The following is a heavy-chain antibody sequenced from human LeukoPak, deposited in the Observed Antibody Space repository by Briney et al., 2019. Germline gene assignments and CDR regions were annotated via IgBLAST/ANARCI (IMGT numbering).Heavy chain of an antibody. V-gene: IGHV4-59*01. J-gene: IGHJ1*01. D-gene: IGHD3-10*01. CDR1: GGSISSYY. CDR2: IYYSGST. CDR3: ARDGSGGLQH. Sequence: SETLSLTYTVSGGSISSYYWSWIRQPPGKGLEWIGYIYYSGSTNYNPSLKSRVTISVDTSKNQFSLKLSSVTAADTAVYYCARDGSGGLQHWGQGTLVTVSS.